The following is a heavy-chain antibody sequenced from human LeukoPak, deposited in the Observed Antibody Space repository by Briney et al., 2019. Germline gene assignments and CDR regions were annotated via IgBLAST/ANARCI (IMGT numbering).Heavy chain of an antibody. Sequence: ASVKVSCRASGHTFTTYDLNWVRQAPGQGLEWLGRMSPNSGNTGYAQKFQGRATMTRDTSISTAYMELSSLRSEDTAVYYCARGPPNWGFDYWGQGTLVTVSS. CDR3: ARGPPNWGFDY. CDR1: GHTFTTYD. J-gene: IGHJ4*02. CDR2: MSPNSGNT. D-gene: IGHD7-27*01. V-gene: IGHV1-8*01.